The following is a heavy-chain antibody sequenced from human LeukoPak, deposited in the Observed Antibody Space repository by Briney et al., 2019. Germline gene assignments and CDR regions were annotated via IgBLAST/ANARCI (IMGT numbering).Heavy chain of an antibody. CDR2: IYDSGST. Sequence: QPSETLSLTCTVSGYSVSSGYYWSWIRQPPGKGLEWIGYIYDSGSTNYNPSLKSRVTISVDTSKNQFSLKLSSVTAADTAVYYCASLTTAEAFDIWGQGTMVTVSS. D-gene: IGHD3-22*01. CDR1: GYSVSSGYY. J-gene: IGHJ3*02. CDR3: ASLTTAEAFDI. V-gene: IGHV4-61*01.